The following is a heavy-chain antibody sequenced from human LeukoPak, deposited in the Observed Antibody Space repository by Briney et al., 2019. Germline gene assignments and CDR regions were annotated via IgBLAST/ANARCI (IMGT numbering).Heavy chain of an antibody. V-gene: IGHV3-23*01. CDR3: AKDQYYYDSSGYSDY. Sequence: GGSLRLSCAASGFTLSSYGMLWVRQAPGKGLEWVSAISGSGGSTYYADSVKGRFTISRDNSKNTLYLQMDSLRAEDAAVYYCAKDQYYYDSSGYSDYWGQGTLVTVSS. D-gene: IGHD3-22*01. CDR2: ISGSGGST. CDR1: GFTLSSYG. J-gene: IGHJ4*02.